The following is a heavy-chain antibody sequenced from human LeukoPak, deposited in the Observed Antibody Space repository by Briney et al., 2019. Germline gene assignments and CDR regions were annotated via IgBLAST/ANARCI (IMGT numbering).Heavy chain of an antibody. J-gene: IGHJ4*02. CDR1: GFSLSNYG. D-gene: IGHD7-27*01. Sequence: PGGSLRLSCAVSGFSLSNYGMHWVRQAQGRGLEWVAVIWYDGTNKYYADSVRGRFTISRDSSKNTLYLQMNSLRAEDTAVYYCAKSGRNWAYLEYWGQGTLVTVSS. CDR3: AKSGRNWAYLEY. CDR2: IWYDGTNK. V-gene: IGHV3-33*06.